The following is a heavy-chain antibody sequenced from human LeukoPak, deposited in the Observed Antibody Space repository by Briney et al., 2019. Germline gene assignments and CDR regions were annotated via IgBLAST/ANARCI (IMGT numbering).Heavy chain of an antibody. J-gene: IGHJ4*02. Sequence: ASVKVSCKASGYTFRSFGISWVRQAPGQGLEWMGWISAYNGNTNYAQKLQGRVTMTTDTSTSTVYMELRSLRSDDTAVYYCARVGQDCSGGSCYWGQGTLVTVSS. CDR2: ISAYNGNT. V-gene: IGHV1-18*01. CDR1: GYTFRSFG. CDR3: ARVGQDCSGGSCY. D-gene: IGHD2-15*01.